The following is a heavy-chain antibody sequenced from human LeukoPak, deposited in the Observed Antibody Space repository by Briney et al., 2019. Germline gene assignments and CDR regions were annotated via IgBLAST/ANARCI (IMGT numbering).Heavy chain of an antibody. CDR1: GGSFRGYY. CDR3: ASFRGYSNYWNYFDY. V-gene: IGHV4-34*01. J-gene: IGHJ4*02. CDR2: INHSGST. D-gene: IGHD4-4*01. Sequence: SETLSLTCAVYGGSFRGYYWSWIRQPPGKGLEWIGEINHSGSTNYNPSLKSRVTISVDTSKNQFSLKLSSVTAADTAVYYCASFRGYSNYWNYFDYWGQGTLVTVSS.